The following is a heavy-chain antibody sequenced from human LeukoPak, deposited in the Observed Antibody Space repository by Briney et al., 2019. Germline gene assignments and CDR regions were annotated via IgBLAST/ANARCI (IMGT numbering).Heavy chain of an antibody. Sequence: GGSLRLSCAASGFTLSNHWMTWVRQVPGRGPEWVANVNRDGSETYYLDSVKGRFTISRDNAKSSLYLQMNSPRAEDTALYYCVRNNAMDVWGQGTAVIVSS. V-gene: IGHV3-7*03. D-gene: IGHD2-8*01. CDR3: VRNNAMDV. CDR2: VNRDGSET. J-gene: IGHJ6*02. CDR1: GFTLSNHW.